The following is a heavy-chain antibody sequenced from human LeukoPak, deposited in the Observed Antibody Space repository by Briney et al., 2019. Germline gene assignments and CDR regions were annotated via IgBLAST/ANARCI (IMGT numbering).Heavy chain of an antibody. D-gene: IGHD6-19*01. V-gene: IGHV1-2*02. CDR2: INPNSGGT. Sequence: ASVKVSCKASGYTFTGYYMHWVRQAPGQGLEWMGWINPNSGGTSYAQKFQGRVTMTRDTSISTAYMELSRLRSDDTAVYFCAREGVAGGHLFDYWGQGTLVTVSS. CDR1: GYTFTGYY. J-gene: IGHJ4*02. CDR3: AREGVAGGHLFDY.